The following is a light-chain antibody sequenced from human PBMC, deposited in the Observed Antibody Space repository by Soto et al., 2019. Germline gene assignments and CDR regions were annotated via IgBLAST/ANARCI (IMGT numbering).Light chain of an antibody. V-gene: IGKV3-11*01. J-gene: IGKJ1*01. CDR2: DAS. CDR3: QQHLGRHT. CDR1: QSVYAY. Sequence: VLTQSPFTLSLSPGERATLSCRASQSVYAYLAWYQQKPGQAPRLLIYDASVRATGIPARFSGSGSGTDFTLTISSLEPEDSAVYYCQQHLGRHTFGQGTKVDIK.